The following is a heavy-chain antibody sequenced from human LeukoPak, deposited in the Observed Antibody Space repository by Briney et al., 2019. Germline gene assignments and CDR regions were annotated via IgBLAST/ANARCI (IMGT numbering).Heavy chain of an antibody. D-gene: IGHD2-2*01. CDR3: ARRVVPAAIWYSGYESATFDY. CDR2: IYYSGST. V-gene: IGHV4-38-2*02. CDR1: GYSISSGYY. J-gene: IGHJ4*02. Sequence: SETLSLTCTVSGYSISSGYYWGWIRQPPGQGLEWIGSIYYSGSTYYNPSLKSRVTISVDTSKNQFSLKLSSVTAADTAVYYCARRVVPAAIWYSGYESATFDYWGQGTLVTVSS.